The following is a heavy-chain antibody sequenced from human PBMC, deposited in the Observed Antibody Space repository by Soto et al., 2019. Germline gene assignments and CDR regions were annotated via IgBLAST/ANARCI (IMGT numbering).Heavy chain of an antibody. Sequence: ASAKVSCKASGYTFTGYYMHWVRQAPGQGLEWMGWINPNSGGTNYAQKFQGWVTMTRDTSISTAYMELSRLRSDDTAVYYCARESLYRNCSSTSCSGFGMDVWGQGTTVTVSS. CDR2: INPNSGGT. V-gene: IGHV1-2*04. CDR1: GYTFTGYY. D-gene: IGHD2-2*01. J-gene: IGHJ6*02. CDR3: ARESLYRNCSSTSCSGFGMDV.